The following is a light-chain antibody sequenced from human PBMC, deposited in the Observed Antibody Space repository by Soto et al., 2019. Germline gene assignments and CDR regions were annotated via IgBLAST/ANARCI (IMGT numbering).Light chain of an antibody. V-gene: IGKV1-16*01. CDR2: AAS. CDR3: QQYNSYPWT. J-gene: IGKJ1*01. CDR1: QTISNY. Sequence: DIQMTQSPSSLSASVGDRVTITCRASQTISNYLNWYQQQPGKAPKLLMYAASTLQSGVPSRFSGSGSGTEFTLTISSLQPDDFATYYCQQYNSYPWTFGQGTKVDI.